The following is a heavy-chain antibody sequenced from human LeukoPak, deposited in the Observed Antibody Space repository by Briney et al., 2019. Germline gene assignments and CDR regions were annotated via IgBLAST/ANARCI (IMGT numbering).Heavy chain of an antibody. V-gene: IGHV4-59*12. CDR2: IYYSGST. CDR3: ARGAMKRDWFDP. Sequence: SETLSLTCTVSGGSISSYYWSWIRQPPGKGLEWIGYIYYSGSTNYNPSLKSRVTISVDKSKNQFSLKLSSVTAADTAMYYCARGAMKRDWFDPWGQGTLVTVSS. CDR1: GGSISSYY. D-gene: IGHD2-2*01. J-gene: IGHJ5*02.